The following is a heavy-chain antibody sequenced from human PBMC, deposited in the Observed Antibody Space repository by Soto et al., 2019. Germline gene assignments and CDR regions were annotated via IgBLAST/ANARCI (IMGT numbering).Heavy chain of an antibody. V-gene: IGHV4-39*01. Sequence: SSETLSLTCAVSGGSISGSYYYWGWLRQSPGRGPEWIGSVFYTGFTSYNPSLESRVSVSVDTSKNQFSLKVSAVTAADTAVYYCARAPRITIFGAVFLLNGPNWFDPWGQGTLVTVSS. CDR3: ARAPRITIFGAVFLLNGPNWFDP. CDR2: VFYTGFT. CDR1: GGSISGSYYY. D-gene: IGHD3-3*01. J-gene: IGHJ5*02.